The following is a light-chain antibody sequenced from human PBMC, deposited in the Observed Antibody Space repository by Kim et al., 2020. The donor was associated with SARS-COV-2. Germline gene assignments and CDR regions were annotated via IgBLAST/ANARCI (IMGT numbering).Light chain of an antibody. CDR1: QNIRHY. Sequence: DIQMTQSPSSLSASVGDRVTITCRSSQNIRHYLNWYQQKPGKAPRLLIYAASSLQSGVPSRFSGSGSGTEFTLTISSLLPEDFATYYCHQSYRSPRTFGQGTKVEIK. CDR2: AAS. V-gene: IGKV1-39*01. CDR3: HQSYRSPRT. J-gene: IGKJ1*01.